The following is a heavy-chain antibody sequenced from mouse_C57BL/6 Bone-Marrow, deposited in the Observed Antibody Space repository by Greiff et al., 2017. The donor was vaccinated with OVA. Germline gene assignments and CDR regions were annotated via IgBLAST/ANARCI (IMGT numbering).Heavy chain of an antibody. Sequence: EVKLVESGGGLVQPGESLKLSCESTEYAFPSHDMSWVRKTPEKRLELVAAINSDGGSTYYPDTMERRFIISRDNTKKTLYLQMSSLRSEDTAVYYCARHNWDEGMDYWGQGTSVTVSS. V-gene: IGHV5-2*01. J-gene: IGHJ4*01. CDR3: ARHNWDEGMDY. CDR1: EYAFPSHD. CDR2: INSDGGST. D-gene: IGHD4-1*01.